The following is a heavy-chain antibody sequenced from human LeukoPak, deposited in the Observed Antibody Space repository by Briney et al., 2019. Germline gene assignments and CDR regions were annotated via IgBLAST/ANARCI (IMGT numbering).Heavy chain of an antibody. D-gene: IGHD5-18*01. CDR1: GGTFSSYA. V-gene: IGHV1-69*05. CDR3: ARDPNTAMDPYYYYGMDV. CDR2: IIPIFGTA. Sequence: ASVKVSCKASGGTFSSYAISWVRQAPGQGLEWMGGIIPIFGTANYAQKFQGRVTITTDESTSTAYMELSSLRSEDTAVYYCARDPNTAMDPYYYYGMDVWGQGTTVTVSS. J-gene: IGHJ6*02.